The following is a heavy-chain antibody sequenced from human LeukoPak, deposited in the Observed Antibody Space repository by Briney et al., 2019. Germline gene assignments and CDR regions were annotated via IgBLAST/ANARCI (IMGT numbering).Heavy chain of an antibody. CDR2: ISGSGGST. Sequence: GGSLRLSCAASGFTFSSYAMSWVRQAPGKGLEWVSAISGSGGSTYYADSVKGRFTISRDNSKNTLYLQMNSLRAEDTAVYYCAKDAAIWYYYDSSGSPNALDIWGQGTMVTVSS. D-gene: IGHD3-22*01. CDR1: GFTFSSYA. J-gene: IGHJ3*02. V-gene: IGHV3-23*01. CDR3: AKDAAIWYYYDSSGSPNALDI.